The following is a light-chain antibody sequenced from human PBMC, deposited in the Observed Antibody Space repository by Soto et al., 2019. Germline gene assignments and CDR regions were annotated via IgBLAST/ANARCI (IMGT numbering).Light chain of an antibody. CDR1: QGIGDT. CDR3: QPCNTWPRT. J-gene: IGKJ4*01. V-gene: IGKV3-15*01. CDR2: DTS. Sequence: EVVMTQSPSTLSVSPGESVTLSCRASQGIGDTLAWYQHKPGQTPRLLIYDTSTMDTGVPDRFRGSRSGPEFTLTISSLQSEDFAIYYCQPCNTWPRTFGGGNKVESK.